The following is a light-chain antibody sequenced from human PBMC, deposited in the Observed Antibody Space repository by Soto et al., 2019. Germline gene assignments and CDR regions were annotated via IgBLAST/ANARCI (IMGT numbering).Light chain of an antibody. CDR2: EVT. CDR3: TSYTPIVTLGSV. CDR1: SSDIGGYNS. Sequence: QSVLTQPASVSGSPGQSITISCTGTSSDIGGYNSVSWYQQHPGRAPRLIIYEVTNRPSGVSNRFPASKSGNTASLTISGLQAEDEADYYCTSYTPIVTLGSVFGTGTKVTVL. J-gene: IGLJ1*01. V-gene: IGLV2-14*01.